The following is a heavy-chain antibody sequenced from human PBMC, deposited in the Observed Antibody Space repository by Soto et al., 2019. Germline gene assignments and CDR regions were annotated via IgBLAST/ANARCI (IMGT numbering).Heavy chain of an antibody. CDR3: ARETRYCSGGSCYQSGVNWFDP. D-gene: IGHD2-15*01. J-gene: IGHJ5*02. CDR2: FDPEDGET. Sequence: ASVKVSFKVSGYTLTELSMHWVRQAPGKGLEWMGGFDPEDGETIYAQKLQGRVTMTTDTSTSTAYMELRSLRSDDTAVYYCARETRYCSGGSCYQSGVNWFDPWGQGTLVTVSS. CDR1: GYTLTELS. V-gene: IGHV1-24*01.